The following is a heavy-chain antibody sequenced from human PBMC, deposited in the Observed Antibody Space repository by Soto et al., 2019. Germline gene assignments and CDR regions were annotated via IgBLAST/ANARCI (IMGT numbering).Heavy chain of an antibody. J-gene: IGHJ5*02. CDR2: IYYSGST. CDR1: GGSISSYY. Sequence: QVQLQESGPGLVKPSETLSLTCTVSGGSISSYYWSWIRQPPGKGLEWIGYIYYSGSTNYNPSLKSRVTISVDTSKNQFSLKLSSVTAADTAVYYCARDLSYCTIGVCSRFDPWGQGTLVTVSS. CDR3: ARDLSYCTIGVCSRFDP. D-gene: IGHD2-8*01. V-gene: IGHV4-59*01.